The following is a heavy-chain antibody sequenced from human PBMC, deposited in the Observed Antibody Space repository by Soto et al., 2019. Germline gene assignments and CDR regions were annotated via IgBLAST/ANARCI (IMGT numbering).Heavy chain of an antibody. CDR2: FYYSGST. CDR3: ARSVFP. V-gene: IGHV4-31*03. Sequence: PSETLSLTCTVSGVSISTGVYYWNWIRQHPGKGLEWIGYFYYSGSTYYNPSLKSRVTISVNTSKNQFSLKLSSVTAADTAVYYCARSVFPWGQGTLVTV. J-gene: IGHJ5*02. CDR1: GVSISTGVYY.